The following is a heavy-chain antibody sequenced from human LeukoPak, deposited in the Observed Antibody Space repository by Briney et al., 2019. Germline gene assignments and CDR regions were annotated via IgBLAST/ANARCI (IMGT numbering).Heavy chain of an antibody. CDR2: INHSGST. J-gene: IGHJ4*02. CDR3: ARGGYCSSTGCYSPGSDFDY. V-gene: IGHV4-34*01. Sequence: SETLSLTCAVYGGSFSGYYWSWIRQPPGKGLEWIGEINHSGSTNYNPSLKSRVTISVDTSKDQFSLKLSSVTAADTAVYYCARGGYCSSTGCYSPGSDFDYWGQGTLVTVSS. CDR1: GGSFSGYY. D-gene: IGHD2-2*02.